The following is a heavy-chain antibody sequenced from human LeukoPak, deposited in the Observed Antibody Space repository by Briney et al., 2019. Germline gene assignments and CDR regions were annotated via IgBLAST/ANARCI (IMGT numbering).Heavy chain of an antibody. J-gene: IGHJ4*02. Sequence: GGSLRLSCAASGFIFSSYWMSWLRQAPGKGLEWVASIKHDGSEKYYVDSVKGRFTISRDNAQNSLYLQMSSLRAEDTAVYYCTRVIVAVPGYFDYFDFWGQGVLVTVSS. CDR2: IKHDGSEK. D-gene: IGHD6-19*01. CDR1: GFIFSSYW. V-gene: IGHV3-7*01. CDR3: TRVIVAVPGYFDYFDF.